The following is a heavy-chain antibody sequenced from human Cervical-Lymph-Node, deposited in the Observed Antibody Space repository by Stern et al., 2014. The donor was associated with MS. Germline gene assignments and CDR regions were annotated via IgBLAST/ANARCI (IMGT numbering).Heavy chain of an antibody. J-gene: IGHJ4*02. CDR1: GYTFPSYW. CDR3: ARQRYFDY. Sequence: MQLVQSGPEVKRPGESLKISCQASGYTFPSYWIGWVRQMPGKGLEWIAIIFPGGSDIRYSPSFQGQVTISADKSSSTAYLQWNNLKASDTAIYYCARQRYFDYWGQGTLVTVSS. CDR2: IFPGGSDI. V-gene: IGHV5-51*01.